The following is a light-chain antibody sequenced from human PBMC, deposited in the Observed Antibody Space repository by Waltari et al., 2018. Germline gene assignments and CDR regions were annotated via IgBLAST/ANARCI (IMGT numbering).Light chain of an antibody. J-gene: IGKJ4*01. CDR3: QQYDNLRVT. V-gene: IGKV1-33*01. CDR1: QDISNY. Sequence: DIQMTQSPSSLSASVGDRDTITCQASQDISNYLNWYQQKPGKAPKPLIYDASNLETGVPSRFSGSGSGTDFTFTISSLQPEDIATYYCQQYDNLRVTFGGGTKVEIK. CDR2: DAS.